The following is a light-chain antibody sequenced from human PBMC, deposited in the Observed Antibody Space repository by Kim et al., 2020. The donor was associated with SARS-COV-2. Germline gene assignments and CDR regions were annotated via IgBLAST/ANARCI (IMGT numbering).Light chain of an antibody. J-gene: IGKJ4*01. V-gene: IGKV1-5*01. Sequence: DIQMTRSPSTLSASVGDRVTITCRASQSISSWLAWYQQKPGKAPKLLIYDASSLESGVPSRFSGSGSGTEFTLTISSLQPDDFATYYCQQYNSYPLTFGGGTKLEI. CDR1: QSISSW. CDR3: QQYNSYPLT. CDR2: DAS.